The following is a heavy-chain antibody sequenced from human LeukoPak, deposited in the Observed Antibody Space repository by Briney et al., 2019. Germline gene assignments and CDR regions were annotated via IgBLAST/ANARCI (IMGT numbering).Heavy chain of an antibody. CDR2: IKQDGSEK. J-gene: IGHJ3*02. V-gene: IGHV3-7*01. CDR1: GFTFSSYW. D-gene: IGHD2-21*02. Sequence: SGGSLRLSCAASGFTFSSYWMSWVRQAPGKGLEWVANIKQDGSEKYYVDSVKGRFTISRDNAKNSLYLQMNSLRAEDTAVYYCTSHTGTGDAFRPFHIWGQGTMVTVSS. CDR3: TSHTGTGDAFRPFHI.